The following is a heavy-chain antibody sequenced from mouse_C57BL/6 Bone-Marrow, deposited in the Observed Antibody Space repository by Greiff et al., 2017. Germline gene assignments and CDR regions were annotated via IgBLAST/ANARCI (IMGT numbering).Heavy chain of an antibody. CDR2: IDPENGDT. Sequence: EVKLVESGAELVRPGASVKLSCTASGFNIKDDYMHWVKQRPEQGLEWIGWIDPENGDTEYASKFQGKATITADTSSNTAYLQLSSLTSEDTAVYYCTTRYYGSSHYAMDYWGQGTSVTVSS. D-gene: IGHD1-1*01. CDR3: TTRYYGSSHYAMDY. V-gene: IGHV14-4*01. CDR1: GFNIKDDY. J-gene: IGHJ4*01.